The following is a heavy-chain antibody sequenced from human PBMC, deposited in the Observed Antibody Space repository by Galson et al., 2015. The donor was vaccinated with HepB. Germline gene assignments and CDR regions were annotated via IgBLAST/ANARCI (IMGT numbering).Heavy chain of an antibody. Sequence: SCKASGYTFTSYGISWVRQAPGQGLEWMGWISAYNGNTNYAQKLQGRVTMTTDTSTSTAYMELRSLRSDDTAVYYCARGGLGYGGNLSPGYYYYGMDVWGQGTTVTVSS. CDR3: ARGGLGYGGNLSPGYYYYGMDV. CDR2: ISAYNGNT. D-gene: IGHD4-23*01. V-gene: IGHV1-18*01. CDR1: GYTFTSYG. J-gene: IGHJ6*02.